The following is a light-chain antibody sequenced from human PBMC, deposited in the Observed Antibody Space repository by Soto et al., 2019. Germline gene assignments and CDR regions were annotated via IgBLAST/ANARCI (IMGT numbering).Light chain of an antibody. Sequence: DIQMTQSPSTLSASVGDRVSITCRASESISSWLAWYQQKPGKAPKILINKASNLESGVPSRFSGSGSGTEFTLTIISLQPDDFATYYCQQYNTYPLTLGGGTKVEIK. CDR1: ESISSW. J-gene: IGKJ4*01. V-gene: IGKV1-5*03. CDR2: KAS. CDR3: QQYNTYPLT.